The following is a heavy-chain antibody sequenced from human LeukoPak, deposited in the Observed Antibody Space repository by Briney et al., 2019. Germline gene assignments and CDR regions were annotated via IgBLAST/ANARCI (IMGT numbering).Heavy chain of an antibody. CDR2: IYYSGST. CDR1: GGSISSRSYY. Sequence: PSETLSLTCTVSGGSISSRSYYWGWIRQPPGKGLEWIGSIYYSGSTYYNPSLKSRVTISVDTSKNQFSLKLSSVTAADTAVYHCARNPHDYVWGTFDPWGQGTLVTVSS. J-gene: IGHJ5*02. CDR3: ARNPHDYVWGTFDP. D-gene: IGHD3-16*01. V-gene: IGHV4-39*01.